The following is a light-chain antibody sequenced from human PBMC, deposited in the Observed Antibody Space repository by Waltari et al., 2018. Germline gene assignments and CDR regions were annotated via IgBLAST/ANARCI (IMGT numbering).Light chain of an antibody. CDR2: ATS. CDR3: QQSYSIPIS. V-gene: IGKV1-39*01. Sequence: DIHMTQSPSSRPASIGDRVTIPCRESKGISNFLNWYQQKPGKAPKLLISATSTLQTGVPSRFSGSGSGTDFSLNISSLQPEDFATYYCQQSYSIPISFGPGTEVEIK. CDR1: KGISNF. J-gene: IGKJ3*01.